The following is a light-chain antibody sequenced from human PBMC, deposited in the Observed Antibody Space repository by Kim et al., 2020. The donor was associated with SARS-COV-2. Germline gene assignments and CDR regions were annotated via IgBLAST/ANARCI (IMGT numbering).Light chain of an antibody. CDR1: QSLLYSSNNKNY. Sequence: ATINCKSSQSLLYSSNNKNYLAWFQQKPGQPPKLLIYWASTRQSGVPDRFSGSGSGTDFTLTISSLQAEDVAVYYCHQYYTSPPAFGPGTKVDIK. CDR3: HQYYTSPPA. V-gene: IGKV4-1*01. J-gene: IGKJ3*01. CDR2: WAS.